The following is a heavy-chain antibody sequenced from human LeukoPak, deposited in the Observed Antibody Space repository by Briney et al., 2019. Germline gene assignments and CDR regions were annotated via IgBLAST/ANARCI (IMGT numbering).Heavy chain of an antibody. CDR3: AKDHGDYDSFDI. J-gene: IGHJ3*02. CDR1: GFTFSIYA. V-gene: IGHV3-23*01. Sequence: PGGSLRLSSAASGFTFSIYAMSWVRQAPGKGLEWVSAISGSGGSTYYADSVKGRFTISRDNSKNTLYLQMNSLRAEDTAVYYCAKDHGDYDSFDIWGQGTMVTVSS. D-gene: IGHD4-17*01. CDR2: ISGSGGST.